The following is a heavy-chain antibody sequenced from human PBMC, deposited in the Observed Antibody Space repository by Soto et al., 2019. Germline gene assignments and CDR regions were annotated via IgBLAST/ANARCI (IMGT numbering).Heavy chain of an antibody. V-gene: IGHV3-33*01. CDR1: GFTFSSYG. Sequence: QVQLVESGGGVVQPGRSLRLSCAASGFTFSSYGMHWVRQAPGKGLEWVALVWYDGGNKYYADSVKGRFTIPRDNSKNTLYLQMNSLRDEDTAVYYCVRAAGYSGNDYVYYYGMDVWGQGTTVTVSS. J-gene: IGHJ6*02. CDR3: VRAAGYSGNDYVYYYGMDV. CDR2: VWYDGGNK. D-gene: IGHD5-12*01.